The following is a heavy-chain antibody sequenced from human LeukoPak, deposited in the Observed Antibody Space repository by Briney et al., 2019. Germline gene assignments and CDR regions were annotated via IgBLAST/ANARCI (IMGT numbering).Heavy chain of an antibody. D-gene: IGHD2-15*01. Sequence: GGSLRLSCAASRFTFSTYAMSSVRQAPGKGLEWVSATYYADSVKGRFTISRDNSKNTLYLQMNSLRAEDTAVYYCAESRGYYPDAFDIWGQGTMVTVSS. V-gene: IGHV3-23*01. CDR1: RFTFSTYA. CDR3: AESRGYYPDAFDI. J-gene: IGHJ3*02. CDR2: T.